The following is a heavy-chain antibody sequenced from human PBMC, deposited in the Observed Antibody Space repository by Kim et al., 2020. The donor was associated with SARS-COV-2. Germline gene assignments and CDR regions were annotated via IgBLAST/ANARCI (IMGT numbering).Heavy chain of an antibody. CDR1: GFTFSNYG. V-gene: IGHV3-7*01. J-gene: IGHJ4*02. D-gene: IGHD1-1*01. CDR3: AVHSTDLGS. Sequence: GGSLRLSCAASGFTFSNYGMNWVRLAPGKGLEWVAHIRQDGSWEQYVDSVKGRFTISRDNAKNSLFLQMNSLTAEDTAVYYCAVHSTDLGSWGQGALVTVSS. CDR2: IRQDGSWE.